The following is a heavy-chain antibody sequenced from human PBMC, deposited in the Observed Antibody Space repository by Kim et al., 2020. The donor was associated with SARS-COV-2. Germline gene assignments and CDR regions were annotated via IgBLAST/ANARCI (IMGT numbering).Heavy chain of an antibody. CDR2: IYYSGST. V-gene: IGHV4-39*01. J-gene: IGHJ4*01. CDR3: ARTVWEELRIHLDY. D-gene: IGHD1-7*01. CDR1: GGSISSSSYY. Sequence: SETLSLTCTVSGGSISSSSYYWGWIRQPPGKGLEWIGSIYYSGSTYYNPSLKSRVTISVDTSKNQFSRKLSSVTAADTAVYYCARTVWEELRIHLDYWG.